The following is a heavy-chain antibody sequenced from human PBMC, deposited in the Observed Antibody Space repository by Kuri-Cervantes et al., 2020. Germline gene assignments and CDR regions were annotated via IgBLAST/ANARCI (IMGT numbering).Heavy chain of an antibody. V-gene: IGHV3-30*04. CDR1: GFTFSTYT. D-gene: IGHD3-22*01. CDR3: ARDYYDNMDV. CDR2: ISFDGNNK. Sequence: GGSLRLSCAASGFTFSTYTMHWVRQAPGKGLEWVAVISFDGNNKYYADSVKGRFTVSRDNAKNSLYLQMNSLRAEDTAVYYCARDYYDNMDVWGKGTTVTVSS. J-gene: IGHJ6*04.